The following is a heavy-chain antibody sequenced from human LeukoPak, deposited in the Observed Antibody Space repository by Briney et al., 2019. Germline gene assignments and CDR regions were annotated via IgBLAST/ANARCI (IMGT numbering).Heavy chain of an antibody. CDR2: IYYSGST. CDR1: GGSISSYY. V-gene: IGHV4-59*01. Sequence: SETLSLTCTVSGGSISSYYWSWIRQPPGKGLEWIGYIYYSGSTDYNPSLKSRVTMSVDTSKNQFSLKLSSVTAADTAVYYCARGDYHDSSGYPLNFDYWGQGTLVTVSS. J-gene: IGHJ4*02. CDR3: ARGDYHDSSGYPLNFDY. D-gene: IGHD3-22*01.